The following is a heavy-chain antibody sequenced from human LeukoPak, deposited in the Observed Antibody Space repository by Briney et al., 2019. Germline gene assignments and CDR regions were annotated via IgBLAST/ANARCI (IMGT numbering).Heavy chain of an antibody. Sequence: GGSLRLSCAASGFTFSSYGMHWVRQAPGKGLEWVSSISSSSSYIYYADSVKGRFTMSRDNAKNSLYLQMNSLRAEDTAVYYCARAYSGRYGLGYYYMDVWGKGTTVTISS. J-gene: IGHJ6*03. CDR3: ARAYSGRYGLGYYYMDV. CDR2: ISSSSSYI. CDR1: GFTFSSYG. D-gene: IGHD1-26*01. V-gene: IGHV3-21*01.